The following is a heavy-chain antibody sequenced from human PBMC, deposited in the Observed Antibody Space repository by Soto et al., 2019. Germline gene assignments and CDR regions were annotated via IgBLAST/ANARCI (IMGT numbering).Heavy chain of an antibody. CDR1: GFTFSDYA. J-gene: IGHJ4*02. V-gene: IGHV3-30*18. CDR3: AKGGRQWLVTCDFNC. CDR2: VSHDGRNT. D-gene: IGHD6-19*01. Sequence: VQLVESGGGVVQPGRSLRLSCAASGFTFSDYAMHLVREAPGKGLGWVAVVSHDGRNTHYADSVKGRFTISRDSSKNTLSLEMTSLRAEDKAVYYCAKGGRQWLVTCDFNCWGQGALVTVPS.